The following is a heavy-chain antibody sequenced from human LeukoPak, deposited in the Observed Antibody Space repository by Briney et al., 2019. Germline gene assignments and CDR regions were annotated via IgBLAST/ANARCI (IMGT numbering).Heavy chain of an antibody. CDR1: GGSISSSSYY. D-gene: IGHD3-22*01. CDR3: ARHLAYYYDSSGYYQNFDY. Sequence: SETLSLTCTVSGGSISSSSYYWRWIPQPPGKGLEWIGSIYYSGSTYYNPSLKSRLTISVDTSKNQFYMKLSSVTAADTAVYYCARHLAYYYDSSGYYQNFDYWGQGTLVTVSS. V-gene: IGHV4-39*01. CDR2: IYYSGST. J-gene: IGHJ4*02.